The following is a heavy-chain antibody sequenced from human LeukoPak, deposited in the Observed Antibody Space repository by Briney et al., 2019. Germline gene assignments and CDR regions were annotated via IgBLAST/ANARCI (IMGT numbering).Heavy chain of an antibody. V-gene: IGHV3-23*01. CDR3: AKDSSSSQAYCGGNCYHDY. J-gene: IGHJ4*02. CDR2: ISGSGGST. CDR1: GFTFSSYT. D-gene: IGHD2-21*02. Sequence: GGSLRLSCAASGFTFSSYTMSWVRQAPGKGLEWVSAISGSGGSTYYADSVKGRFTISRDNSKNTLYLQMNSLRAEDTAVYYCAKDSSSSQAYCGGNCYHDYWGQGTLVTVSS.